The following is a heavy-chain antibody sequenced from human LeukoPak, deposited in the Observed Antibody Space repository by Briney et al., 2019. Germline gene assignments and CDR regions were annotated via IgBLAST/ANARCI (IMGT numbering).Heavy chain of an antibody. Sequence: SETLSLTCTVSGGSISSHYWSWIRQPPGKGLEWIGYIYYSGSTNYNPSLKSRVTISVDTSKNQFSLKLSSVTAADTAVYYCAGVGGYSNYHLLDPWGQGTLVTVSS. CDR2: IYYSGST. D-gene: IGHD4-11*01. CDR1: GGSISSHY. CDR3: AGVGGYSNYHLLDP. V-gene: IGHV4-59*11. J-gene: IGHJ5*02.